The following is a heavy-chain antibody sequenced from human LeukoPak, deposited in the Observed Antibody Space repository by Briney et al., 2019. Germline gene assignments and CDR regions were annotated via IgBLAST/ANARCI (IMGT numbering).Heavy chain of an antibody. CDR2: MNPNSGNT. V-gene: IGHV1-8*01. J-gene: IGHJ3*02. CDR3: ARVFGVKTDYGDSNDAFDI. Sequence: ASVKVSCKASGYTFTSYDINWVRQATGQGLEWMGWMNPNSGNTGYAQKFQGRVTMTRNTSISTAYMELSSLRSEDTAVYYCARVFGVKTDYGDSNDAFDIWGQGTMVTVSS. D-gene: IGHD4-17*01. CDR1: GYTFTSYD.